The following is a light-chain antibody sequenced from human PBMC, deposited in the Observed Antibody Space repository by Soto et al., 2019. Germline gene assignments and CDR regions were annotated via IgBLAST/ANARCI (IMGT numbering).Light chain of an antibody. J-gene: IGKJ2*01. CDR1: QSVSSSH. Sequence: EVVLTQSPGTLSLSPGERATLSCRASQSVSSSHLAWYQQKPGQAPRLLIYGASKRATGISDRFSGSGSGTDFTLTISRLEPEDLAVYYCQQYGSSPYTFGQGTKLEIK. CDR3: QQYGSSPYT. CDR2: GAS. V-gene: IGKV3-20*01.